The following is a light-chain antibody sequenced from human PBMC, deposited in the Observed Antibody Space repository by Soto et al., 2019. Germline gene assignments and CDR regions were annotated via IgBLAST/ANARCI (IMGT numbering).Light chain of an antibody. V-gene: IGKV3-20*01. J-gene: IGKJ4*01. CDR1: QSISSY. CDR3: QQYGSSRGT. Sequence: THSPSSLSASVGDRVTITCRASQSISSYLAWYQQKPGQAPRLLIYGASSRATGIPDRFSGSGSGTDFTLTISRLEPEDFAVYYCQQYGSSRGTFGGGTKVDIK. CDR2: GAS.